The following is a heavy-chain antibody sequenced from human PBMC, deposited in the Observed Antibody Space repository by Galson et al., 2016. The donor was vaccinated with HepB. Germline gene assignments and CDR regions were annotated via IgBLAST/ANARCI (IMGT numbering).Heavy chain of an antibody. Sequence: SVKVSCKASGYAFTSYYMHWVRQAPGQGLEWMGIINPSGGSTSYAQKFQGRVTMTRDTSTSTVYMELSSLRSEDTAVYYCARDSRSGYFDYWGQGTLVTVSS. CDR1: GYAFTSYY. V-gene: IGHV1-46*01. D-gene: IGHD3-10*01. CDR3: ARDSRSGYFDY. J-gene: IGHJ4*02. CDR2: INPSGGST.